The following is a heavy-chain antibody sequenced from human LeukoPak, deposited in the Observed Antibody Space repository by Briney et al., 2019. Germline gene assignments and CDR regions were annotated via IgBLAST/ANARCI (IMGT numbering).Heavy chain of an antibody. CDR1: GASINSVDYY. CDR3: ARDQLPYGMDV. Sequence: SQTLSFTCTVSGASINSVDYYWSWIRQPPGRGLEWIGYISSSGSTFYSPSLKSRLTISVDTSKNQFSLRLRSVTAADTAMYYCARDQLPYGMDVWGRGTTVTVSS. D-gene: IGHD4-23*01. J-gene: IGHJ6*02. V-gene: IGHV4-30-4*01. CDR2: ISSSGST.